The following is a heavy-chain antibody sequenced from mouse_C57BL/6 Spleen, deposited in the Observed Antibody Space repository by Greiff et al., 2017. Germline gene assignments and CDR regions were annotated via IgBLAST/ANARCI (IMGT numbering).Heavy chain of an antibody. Sequence: VQLQQPGAELVRPGTSVKLSCKASGYTFTSYWMHWVKQRPGQGLEWIGVIDPSDSYTNYNQKFKGKATLTVDTSSSTACMQLSSLTSEDSAVYYCARGGDGAMDYWGQGTSVTVSS. V-gene: IGHV1-59*01. CDR1: GYTFTSYW. CDR2: IDPSDSYT. CDR3: ARGGDGAMDY. J-gene: IGHJ4*01. D-gene: IGHD3-3*01.